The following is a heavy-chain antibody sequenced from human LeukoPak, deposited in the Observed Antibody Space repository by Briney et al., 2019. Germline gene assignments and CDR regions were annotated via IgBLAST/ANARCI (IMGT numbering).Heavy chain of an antibody. Sequence: LTGGSLRLSCAASGFTFSSYGMHWVRQAPGKGLEWVAVISYDGSNKYYADSVKGRFTISRDNAKNSVYLQMTSLRAEDTALYYCAKDATAVPGTVCMDVWGKGTTVTISS. CDR3: AKDATAVPGTVCMDV. CDR2: ISYDGSNK. V-gene: IGHV3-30*18. D-gene: IGHD6-13*01. CDR1: GFTFSSYG. J-gene: IGHJ6*03.